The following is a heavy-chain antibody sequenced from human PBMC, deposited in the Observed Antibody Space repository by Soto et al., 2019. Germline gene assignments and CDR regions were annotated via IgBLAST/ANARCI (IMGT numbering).Heavy chain of an antibody. CDR1: GYPFTGYY. D-gene: IGHD6-13*01. CDR2: INPSSGGT. J-gene: IGHJ5*02. CDR3: ARDFRPTPQHGPLNWFDP. V-gene: IGHV1-2*02. Sequence: XSVKVSCKASGYPFTGYYMRWVRQAPGQGLEWMGWINPSSGGTNYAQKFQGRVTMTRDTSISTAYMELSRLRSDDTAVYYCARDFRPTPQHGPLNWFDPWGQGTLVTVSS.